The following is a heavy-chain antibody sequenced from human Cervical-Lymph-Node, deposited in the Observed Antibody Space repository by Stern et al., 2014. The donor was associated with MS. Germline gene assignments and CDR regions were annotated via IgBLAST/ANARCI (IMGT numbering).Heavy chain of an antibody. CDR3: ARDRDDLGYCSGGSCYLPDY. CDR2: IWYGGSNE. D-gene: IGHD2-15*01. V-gene: IGHV3-33*08. J-gene: IGHJ4*02. CDR1: GFTFSSYC. Sequence: VQLVESGGGVVQPGGSLRLSCAASGFTFSSYCMHWVRQAPGKGLEWVAGIWYGGSNEFYAGAVKHRFAISRDNSKNTLYLQMNSLRAEDTAVYYCARDRDDLGYCSGGSCYLPDYWGQGTLVTVSS.